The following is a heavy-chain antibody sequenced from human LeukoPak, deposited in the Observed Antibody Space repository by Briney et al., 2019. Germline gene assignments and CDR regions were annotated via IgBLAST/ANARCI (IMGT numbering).Heavy chain of an antibody. CDR1: GGSFSNYY. Sequence: SETLSLTCAVYGGSFSNYYWTWIRQPPGKGLEWIGEINHGGSPNYSPSLKSRVTISVDTSKSQFSLKLSSVAAADMAVYYCARGTAMVLRNNYYFDSWGQGTLVTVSS. V-gene: IGHV4-34*01. CDR3: ARGTAMVLRNNYYFDS. CDR2: INHGGSP. J-gene: IGHJ4*02. D-gene: IGHD5-18*01.